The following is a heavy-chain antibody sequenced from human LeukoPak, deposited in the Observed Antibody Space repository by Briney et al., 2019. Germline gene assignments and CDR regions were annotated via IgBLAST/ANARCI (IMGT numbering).Heavy chain of an antibody. J-gene: IGHJ5*02. V-gene: IGHV1-69*04. D-gene: IGHD2-15*01. CDR1: GGTFGSYA. CDR2: IIPIFGIA. CDR3: ARVAGGGWFDP. Sequence: SVKVSCKASGGTFGSYAISWVRQAPGQGLEWMGRIIPIFGIANYAQKFQGRVTITADKSTSTAYMELSSLRSEDTAVYYCARVAGGGWFDPWGQGTLVTVSS.